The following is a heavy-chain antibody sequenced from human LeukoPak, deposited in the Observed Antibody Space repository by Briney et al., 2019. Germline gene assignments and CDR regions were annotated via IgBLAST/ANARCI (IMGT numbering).Heavy chain of an antibody. CDR3: ARGLVGTTSVYFDY. CDR2: ISSGSGYI. V-gene: IGHV3-21*01. D-gene: IGHD1-26*01. CDR1: GFTFITYS. J-gene: IGHJ4*02. Sequence: PGGSLRLSCAVSGFTFITYSMYWVRQAPGKGLEWVSSISSGSGYIYQADSMKGRFTISRDNAKNSLYLQMNSLRAEDTAVYYCARGLVGTTSVYFDYWGQGTLVTVSS.